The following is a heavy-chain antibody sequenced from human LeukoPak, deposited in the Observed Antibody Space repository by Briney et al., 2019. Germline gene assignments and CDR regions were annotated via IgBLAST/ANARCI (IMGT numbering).Heavy chain of an antibody. CDR2: ISSSSYI. D-gene: IGHD2-2*03. CDR1: GFTFSSYS. J-gene: IGHJ5*02. CDR3: ARVGYCSSTSCQDNWFDP. V-gene: IGHV3-21*01. Sequence: SGGSLRLSCAASGFTFSSYSMNWVRQAPGKGLEWVSSISSSSYIYYADSVKGRFTISRDNAKNSLYLQMNSLRAEDTAVYYCARVGYCSSTSCQDNWFDPWGQGTLVTVSS.